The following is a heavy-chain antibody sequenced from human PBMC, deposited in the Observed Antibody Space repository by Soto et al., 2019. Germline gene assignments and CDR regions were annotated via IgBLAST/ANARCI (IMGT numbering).Heavy chain of an antibody. CDR3: VRKKNYCSGGTCYNDSFDF. Sequence: QITLKESGPTLVKPTQTLTLTCTFSGFSLSTSGVGVGWIRQPPGKALEWLALIYWDDAERYRASLKSRLTLNKETSKNQVVLTMTNMDPVDTGTYYCVRKKNYCSGGTCYNDSFDFWGQGTMVTVSS. CDR2: IYWDDAE. D-gene: IGHD2-15*01. CDR1: GFSLSTSGVG. V-gene: IGHV2-5*04. J-gene: IGHJ3*01.